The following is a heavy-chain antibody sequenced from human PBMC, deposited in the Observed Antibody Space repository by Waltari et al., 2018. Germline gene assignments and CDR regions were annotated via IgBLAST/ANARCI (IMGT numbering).Heavy chain of an antibody. Sequence: QVQLVQPGAEGKEPGASMMVSCQTSGYTFTDHFMHWVRQAPGQGLEWLGWIHPNSGDSNYAQKFQGRVIMTRDTSITTVYMELSNLRSDDTAIYYCARDHDYGPDYWGQGTLITVSS. J-gene: IGHJ4*02. CDR3: ARDHDYGPDY. V-gene: IGHV1-2*02. CDR2: IHPNSGDS. CDR1: GYTFTDHF. D-gene: IGHD4-17*01.